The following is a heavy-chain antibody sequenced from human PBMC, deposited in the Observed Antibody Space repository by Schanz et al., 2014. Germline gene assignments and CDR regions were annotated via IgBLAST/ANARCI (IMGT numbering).Heavy chain of an antibody. CDR1: GYTFPTYA. V-gene: IGHV1-18*01. CDR3: ARSAGRDFWSGYYTRFDY. Sequence: QVQLVQSGAEVKKPGASVRVSCKASGYTFPTYAMSWVRQAPGQGLEWVGWISVYTGNTKYGQKVQGRVTMTADTSTSTVYMELRSLRSDDTAVYYCARSAGRDFWSGYYTRFDYWGQGTLVTVSS. CDR2: ISVYTGNT. D-gene: IGHD3-3*01. J-gene: IGHJ4*02.